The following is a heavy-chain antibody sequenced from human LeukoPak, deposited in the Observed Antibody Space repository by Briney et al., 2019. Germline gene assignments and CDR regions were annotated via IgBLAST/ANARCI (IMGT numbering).Heavy chain of an antibody. CDR1: GFTFNNYG. V-gene: IGHV3-33*03. CDR2: IWHDGDTT. J-gene: IGHJ4*02. CDR3: VKDSTARASNLPDY. Sequence: GTSLRLSCAASGFTFNNYGMHWVRQAPGKGLEWVAVIWHDGDTTFYADSVKGRFTISRDKSKNTLYLEMNSLRGEGTALYYCVKDSTARASNLPDYWGQGTLVTVSS. D-gene: IGHD1-1*01.